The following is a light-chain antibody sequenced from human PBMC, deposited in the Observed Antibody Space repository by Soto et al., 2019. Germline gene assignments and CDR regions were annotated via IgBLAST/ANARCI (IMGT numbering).Light chain of an antibody. V-gene: IGLV1-40*01. Sequence: VLTQPPSVSGAPGQRVTISCTGSSSNIGAIYGVHWYQQLPGTAPKLLIYVNTNRPSGVPDRFSASKSGTSASLAITGLQAEDEADYYCQSYDDSLSAFVFGTGTRSPS. CDR2: VNT. J-gene: IGLJ1*01. CDR1: SSNIGAIYG. CDR3: QSYDDSLSAFV.